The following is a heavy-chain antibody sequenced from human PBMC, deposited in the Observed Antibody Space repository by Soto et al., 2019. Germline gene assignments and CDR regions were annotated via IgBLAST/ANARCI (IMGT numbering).Heavy chain of an antibody. Sequence: SRGLEWLGRTYYRTRWYYDYAVSVRSRITVNPDTSKNQFSLQLTSVTPEDTAVYYLAATASNYWKYMAGWGEGTTINVSS. CDR3: AATASNYWKYMAG. CDR2: TYYRTRWYY. V-gene: IGHV6-1*01. D-gene: IGHD1-1*01. J-gene: IGHJ6*03.